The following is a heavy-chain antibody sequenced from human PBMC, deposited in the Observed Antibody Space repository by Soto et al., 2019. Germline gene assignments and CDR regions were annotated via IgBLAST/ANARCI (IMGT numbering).Heavy chain of an antibody. V-gene: IGHV1-69*06. CDR3: ASLYIRRVPHPDAGKYYFDY. CDR1: GGTFSSYA. D-gene: IGHD1-1*01. CDR2: IIPIFGTA. Sequence: SVKVSCKASGGTFSSYAISWVRQAPGQGLEWMGGIIPIFGTANYAQKFQGRVTITADKSTSTAYMELSSLRSEDTAVYYCASLYIRRVPHPDAGKYYFDYWGQGTLVTVSS. J-gene: IGHJ4*02.